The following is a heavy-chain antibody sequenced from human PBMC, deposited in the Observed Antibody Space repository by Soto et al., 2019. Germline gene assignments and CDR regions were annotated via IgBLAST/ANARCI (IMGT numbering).Heavy chain of an antibody. Sequence: SETLSLTCAFYCGSFIGYYWSWIRQPPGKGLEWIGEINHSGSTNYNPSLKSRVTISVDTSKNQFSLKLSSVTAADTAVYYCARGRVLRFLEWLFATYGMDVWGQGTTVTVSS. J-gene: IGHJ6*02. CDR2: INHSGST. V-gene: IGHV4-34*01. CDR1: CGSFIGYY. CDR3: ARGRVLRFLEWLFATYGMDV. D-gene: IGHD3-3*01.